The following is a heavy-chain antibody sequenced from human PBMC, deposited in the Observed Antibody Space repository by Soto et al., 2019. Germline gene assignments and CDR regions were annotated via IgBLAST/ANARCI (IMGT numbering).Heavy chain of an antibody. CDR2: IYYSGST. Sequence: SETLSLTCTVSGGSISSYYWGWIRQPPGKGLEWIGYIYYSGSTNYNPSLKSRVTISVDTSKNQFSLKLSSVTAADTAVYYCARGRYNWNPTDYWGQGTLVTVSS. CDR3: ARGRYNWNPTDY. J-gene: IGHJ4*02. CDR1: GGSISSYY. D-gene: IGHD1-20*01. V-gene: IGHV4-59*01.